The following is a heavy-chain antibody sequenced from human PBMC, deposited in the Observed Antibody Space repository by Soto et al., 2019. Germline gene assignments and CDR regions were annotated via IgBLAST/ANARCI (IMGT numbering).Heavy chain of an antibody. J-gene: IGHJ4*02. CDR1: GFTVSSNY. CDR3: AHDYGDYVYDY. D-gene: IGHD4-17*01. CDR2: IYSGGST. V-gene: IGHV3-66*01. Sequence: GGSLRLSCAASGFTVSSNYMSWVRQAPGKGLEWVSVIYSGGSTYYADSVKGRFTISRDNSKNTLYLQMNSLRAEDTAVYYCAHDYGDYVYDYWGQGTLVTVSS.